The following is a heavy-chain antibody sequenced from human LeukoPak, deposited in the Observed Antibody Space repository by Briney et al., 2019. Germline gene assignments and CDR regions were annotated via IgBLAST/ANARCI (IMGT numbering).Heavy chain of an antibody. CDR3: ARFGSVVVPAATRGRAFDI. Sequence: PGRSLRLSCAASGFTFSSYAMHWVRQAPGKGLEWVAVISYDGSNKYYADSVKGRFTISRDNSKNTLYLQMNSLRAEDTAVYYWARFGSVVVPAATRGRAFDIWGQGKMVTVFS. D-gene: IGHD2-2*01. V-gene: IGHV3-30*04. CDR2: ISYDGSNK. CDR1: GFTFSSYA. J-gene: IGHJ3*02.